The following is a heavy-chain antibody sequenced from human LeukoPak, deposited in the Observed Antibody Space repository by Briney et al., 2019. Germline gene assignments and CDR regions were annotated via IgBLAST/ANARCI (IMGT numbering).Heavy chain of an antibody. Sequence: PSETLSLTCAVYGGSFSGYYWSWIRQPPGKGLEWIGEINHSGSTNYNPSLKSRVTISVDTSKNQFSLELSSVTAADTAVYYCARAARYDFWSGSQPYYFDYWGQGTLVTVSS. CDR2: INHSGST. J-gene: IGHJ4*02. CDR3: ARAARYDFWSGSQPYYFDY. CDR1: GGSFSGYY. V-gene: IGHV4-34*01. D-gene: IGHD3-3*01.